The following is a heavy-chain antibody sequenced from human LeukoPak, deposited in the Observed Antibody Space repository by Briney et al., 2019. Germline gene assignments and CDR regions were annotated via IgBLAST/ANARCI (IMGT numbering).Heavy chain of an antibody. V-gene: IGHV4-38-2*02. CDR3: ARQRSLGYCSSTSCYSWFDP. D-gene: IGHD2-2*02. CDR2: MFHSGST. CDR1: GYSITRGYF. J-gene: IGHJ5*02. Sequence: SETLSLTCTVSGYSITRGYFWGWIRQSPGKGLEWIASMFHSGSTYYNPSLKSRVTMSVDTSKNQFSLRLSSVTAADTAVYYCARQRSLGYCSSTSCYSWFDPWGQGTLVTVSS.